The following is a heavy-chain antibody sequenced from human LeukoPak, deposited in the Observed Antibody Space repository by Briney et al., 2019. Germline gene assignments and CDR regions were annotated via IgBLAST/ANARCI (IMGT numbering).Heavy chain of an antibody. CDR1: GGSISSSSYY. CDR3: AATYDSSGYFDY. V-gene: IGHV4-39*07. J-gene: IGHJ4*02. CDR2: IYYSGST. D-gene: IGHD3-22*01. Sequence: SETLSLTCTVSGGSISSSSYYWGWIRQPPGKGLEWIGSIYYSGSTYYNPSLKSRVTISVDTSKNQFSLKLSSVTAADTAVYYCAATYDSSGYFDYWGQGTLVTVSS.